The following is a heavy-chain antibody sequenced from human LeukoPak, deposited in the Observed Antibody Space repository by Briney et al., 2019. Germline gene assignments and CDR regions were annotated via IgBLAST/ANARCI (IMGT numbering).Heavy chain of an antibody. Sequence: SGGSLRLSCAASGFTVSNNYMSWVRQAPGKGLEWVSAVYDGDTTYYADSVKGRFTISRDNSKNTLYLQINSLRAEDTAVYYCAKGRGATVVANFDYWGQGTLVTVSS. J-gene: IGHJ4*02. V-gene: IGHV3-53*01. D-gene: IGHD4-23*01. CDR3: AKGRGATVVANFDY. CDR2: VYDGDTT. CDR1: GFTVSNNY.